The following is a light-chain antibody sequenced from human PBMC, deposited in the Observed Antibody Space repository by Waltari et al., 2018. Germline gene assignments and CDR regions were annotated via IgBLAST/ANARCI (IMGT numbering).Light chain of an antibody. CDR2: SAS. J-gene: IGKJ1*01. Sequence: EIVMTQSPATLSVSLGERATLSCRASQSVGSNYLAWYQQTPRQAPRLLISSASTRATGVPARFSGSGSGTEFTLTISSLQSEDFAIYYCQQYNNWPWTFGQGTKVEI. CDR1: QSVGSN. CDR3: QQYNNWPWT. V-gene: IGKV3-15*01.